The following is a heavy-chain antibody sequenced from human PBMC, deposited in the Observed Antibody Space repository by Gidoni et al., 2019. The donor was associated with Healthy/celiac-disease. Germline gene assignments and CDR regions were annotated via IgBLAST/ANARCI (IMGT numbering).Heavy chain of an antibody. CDR2: ISSSGSTI. Sequence: EVQLVESGGGLVQPGGSLRLSCAASGLTFSSYEMNWVRQAPGKGLEWVSYISSSGSTIYYADSVKGRFTISRDNAKNSLYLQMNSLRAEDTAVYYCARHYGDYGEGYFQHWGQGTLVTVSS. CDR3: ARHYGDYGEGYFQH. D-gene: IGHD4-17*01. CDR1: GLTFSSYE. V-gene: IGHV3-48*03. J-gene: IGHJ1*01.